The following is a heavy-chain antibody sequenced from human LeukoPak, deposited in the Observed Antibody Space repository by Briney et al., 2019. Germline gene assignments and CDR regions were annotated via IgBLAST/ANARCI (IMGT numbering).Heavy chain of an antibody. CDR1: GFTFSNYS. CDR2: IRSSSTTI. CDR3: ARDRYDSSGSSDY. Sequence: PGGSLRLSCAASGFTFSNYSMNWVRQAPGKGLEWVSYIRSSSTTIYYADSVKGRFTISRDNSKSTLYLQMNSLRNEDTAVYYCARDRYDSSGSSDYWGQGVLVTVSS. J-gene: IGHJ4*02. D-gene: IGHD3-22*01. V-gene: IGHV3-48*02.